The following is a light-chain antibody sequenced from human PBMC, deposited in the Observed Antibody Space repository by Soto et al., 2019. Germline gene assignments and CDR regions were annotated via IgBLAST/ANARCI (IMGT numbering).Light chain of an antibody. CDR2: GAS. J-gene: IGKJ2*01. CDR3: QQLSTSPYT. Sequence: EIVLTQSPGTLSLSPGQRATLSCRASQSLSSIYLAWYQQIPGQAPRLLIYGASSRATGIPDRFSGSGSGTDFTLTISRLEPEDFAVYYCQQLSTSPYTFGQGTKLEIK. CDR1: QSLSSIY. V-gene: IGKV3-20*01.